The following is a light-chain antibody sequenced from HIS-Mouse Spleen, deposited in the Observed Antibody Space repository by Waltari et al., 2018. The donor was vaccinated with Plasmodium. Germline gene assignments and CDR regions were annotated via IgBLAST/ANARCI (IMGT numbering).Light chain of an antibody. V-gene: IGLV3-27*01. CDR2: KDS. CDR3: YSAADNNRV. Sequence: SYELTQPSSVSVSPGQTARITRSGQGLAKNYPRWFQQTPGQAPVLVIYKDSERPSGIPERFSGSSSGTTVTLTISGAQVEDEADYYCYSAADNNRVFGGGTKLTVL. J-gene: IGLJ3*02. CDR1: GLAKNY.